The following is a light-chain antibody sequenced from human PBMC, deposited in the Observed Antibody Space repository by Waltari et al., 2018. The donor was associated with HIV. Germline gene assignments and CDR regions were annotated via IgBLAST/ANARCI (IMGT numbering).Light chain of an antibody. CDR3: MQGTHWPPS. CDR2: RVS. Sequence: TPSPVPLAVTLRQPASTSSSSAENLVYRDGYTYLNWFRQRPGQSPRRLIYRVSNLDPGVADRFRGSGSGMNFTLTISRVEAEDVGVFYCMQGTHWPPSFGRGTRLDIK. CDR1: ENLVYRDGYTY. V-gene: IGKV2-30*01. J-gene: IGKJ2*03.